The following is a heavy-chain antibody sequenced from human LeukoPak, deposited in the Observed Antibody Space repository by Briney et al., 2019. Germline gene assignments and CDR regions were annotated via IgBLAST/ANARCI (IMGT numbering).Heavy chain of an antibody. V-gene: IGHV3-23*01. Sequence: GWSLRLSSAASGFTFSNCAMSWVRQAPGEGLEWVSAITGSGSGIYYADSMKSRFTISRDNSKNTLYLQINSLRAEDTAVYYCAKWGDYDVLTGYYVSDYWGQGTLVTVSS. J-gene: IGHJ4*02. CDR3: AKWGDYDVLTGYYVSDY. CDR1: GFTFSNCA. CDR2: ITGSGSGI. D-gene: IGHD3-9*01.